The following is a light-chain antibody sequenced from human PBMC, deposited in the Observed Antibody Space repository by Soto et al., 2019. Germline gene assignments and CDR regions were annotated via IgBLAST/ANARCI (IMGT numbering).Light chain of an antibody. CDR3: HQYYDWPPWT. CDR1: QSVSSY. J-gene: IGKJ1*01. Sequence: EIVLTQSPATLSLSPGERATLSCRASQSVSSYLAWYRQRPGQPPSLLIYATSTRATGVPARFTGSGSGTEFTLTISSLQSEDFAVYYCHQYYDWPPWTFGQGTKVEI. CDR2: ATS. V-gene: IGKV3-15*01.